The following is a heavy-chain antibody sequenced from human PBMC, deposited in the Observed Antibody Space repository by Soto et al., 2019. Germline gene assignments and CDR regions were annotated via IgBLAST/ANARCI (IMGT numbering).Heavy chain of an antibody. J-gene: IGHJ3*02. CDR2: TYYRGST. Sequence: SETLSLSCTVSAGSIRSSSYYCGRIRQTPGKRLEWLGRTYYRGSTYYNPSLKSRVTISVDTSKNQFSLKLSAVTAADTAVYYCARRVVGATWAFDIWGQGTMVTVAS. V-gene: IGHV4-39*01. D-gene: IGHD1-26*01. CDR1: AGSIRSSSYY. CDR3: ARRVVGATWAFDI.